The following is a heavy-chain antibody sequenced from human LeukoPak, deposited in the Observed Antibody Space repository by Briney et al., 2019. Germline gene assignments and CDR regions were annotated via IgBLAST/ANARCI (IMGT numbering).Heavy chain of an antibody. Sequence: GGSLRLSCAASGFTFSDYYMRWIRQAPGKGLEWISYISSSGSIIYYADSVKGRFTISRDNAKNSLYLQMNSPRAEDTAVYYCARASSTNWFDPWGQGTLVTVSS. CDR1: GFTFSDYY. CDR2: ISSSGSII. J-gene: IGHJ5*02. V-gene: IGHV3-11*01. CDR3: ARASSTNWFDP. D-gene: IGHD2-2*01.